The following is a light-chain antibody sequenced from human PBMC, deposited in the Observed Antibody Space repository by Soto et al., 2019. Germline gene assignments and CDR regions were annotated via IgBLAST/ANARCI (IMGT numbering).Light chain of an antibody. Sequence: DIQMTQSPSSLSASVGDRVTITCRASQSMSSSLNWYQQKPGKAPKLLIYAASSLQSGVPSRFSGSGSGTDFTLTISSLQPEDFATYYCQQSYSTPLTFGGGTKVDIK. CDR3: QQSYSTPLT. J-gene: IGKJ4*01. CDR1: QSMSSS. CDR2: AAS. V-gene: IGKV1-39*01.